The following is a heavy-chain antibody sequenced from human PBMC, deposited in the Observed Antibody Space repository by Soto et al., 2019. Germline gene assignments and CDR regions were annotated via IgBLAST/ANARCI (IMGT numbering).Heavy chain of an antibody. CDR3: TRLVETTMVTIAFDL. D-gene: IGHD5-18*01. J-gene: IGHJ3*01. CDR2: IRSKGSSYAT. V-gene: IGHV3-73*01. Sequence: GGSLRLSCAASGLTFSDSGIHWVHQASGKGLEWVGRIRSKGSSYATGYAASVKDRFSIFRDDSKNTAYLQMNSLKIEDTAVYFCTRLVETTMVTIAFDLWGQVTVVTVSS. CDR1: GLTFSDSG.